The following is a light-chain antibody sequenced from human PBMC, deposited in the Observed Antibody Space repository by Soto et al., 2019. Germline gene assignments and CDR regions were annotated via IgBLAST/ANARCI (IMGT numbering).Light chain of an antibody. CDR3: CSYAGSSTPYV. V-gene: IGLV2-23*01. CDR1: SSDVGSYNL. Sequence: QSVLTQPASVSGSPGQSITISCTGTSSDVGSYNLVSWYQQHPGKAPKLMIYEGSKRPSGVSNRFPGSKSGNTASLTISGLQAEDEADYYCCSYAGSSTPYVFGTGTKATVL. J-gene: IGLJ1*01. CDR2: EGS.